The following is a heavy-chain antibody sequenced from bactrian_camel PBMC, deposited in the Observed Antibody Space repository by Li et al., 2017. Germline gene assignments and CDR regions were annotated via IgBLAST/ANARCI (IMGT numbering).Heavy chain of an antibody. CDR1: GFPFSTYY. CDR3: VQDRRHVGVPCPRDY. Sequence: VQLVESGGGLVQPGGSLRLSCVGTGFPFSTYYMNWVRQAPGKGPEWVTSISYDGTTIFYADSVKGRFTASQDYAKNRVYLEMDSLKPADTGVYHCVQDRRHVGVPCPRDYWGPGTQVTVS. V-gene: IGHV3S40*01. CDR2: ISYDGTTI. J-gene: IGHJ4*01.